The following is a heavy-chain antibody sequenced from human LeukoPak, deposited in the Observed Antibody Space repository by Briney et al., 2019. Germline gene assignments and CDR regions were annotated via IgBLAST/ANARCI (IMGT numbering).Heavy chain of an antibody. J-gene: IGHJ4*02. CDR1: GFTFSSYW. V-gene: IGHV3-7*03. CDR3: ANFSHGLFDY. D-gene: IGHD3-10*01. CDR2: INQDGSEK. Sequence: GGSLRLSCAASGFTFSSYWMSWVRQAPGKGLEWVSHINQDGSEKYYVDTVKGRFTISRDNTKNSLYLQMNRLRVEDTAIYYCANFSHGLFDYWGQGTLVTVSS.